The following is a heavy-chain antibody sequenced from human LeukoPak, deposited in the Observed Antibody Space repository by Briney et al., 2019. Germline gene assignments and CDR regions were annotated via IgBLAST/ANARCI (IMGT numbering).Heavy chain of an antibody. J-gene: IGHJ4*02. CDR1: GFTFTTYS. D-gene: IGHD4-17*01. CDR3: ARDLYGDYGFDS. Sequence: GGSLRLSCAASGFTFTTYSMNWVRQAPGKGLEWVSYISSSGSTIYYADSVKGRFTISRDSAKNSLYLQMNSLRDEDTAVYYRARDLYGDYGFDSWGQGTLVTVSS. CDR2: ISSSGSTI. V-gene: IGHV3-48*02.